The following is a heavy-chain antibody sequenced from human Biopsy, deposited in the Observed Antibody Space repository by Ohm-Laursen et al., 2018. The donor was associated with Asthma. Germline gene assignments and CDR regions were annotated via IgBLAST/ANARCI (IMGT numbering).Heavy chain of an antibody. J-gene: IGHJ4*02. CDR1: GDSFSNYA. Sequence: SVKVSCKASGDSFSNYAISWVRQDPGQGLEWLGGLLPVLGTPDHAQMFEGRVTITADESTSTAYMELSSLSSEDTALYYCARGAEYVRSSGALDYWGQGTLVTVSS. CDR3: ARGAEYVRSSGALDY. CDR2: LLPVLGTP. V-gene: IGHV1-69*13. D-gene: IGHD2-2*01.